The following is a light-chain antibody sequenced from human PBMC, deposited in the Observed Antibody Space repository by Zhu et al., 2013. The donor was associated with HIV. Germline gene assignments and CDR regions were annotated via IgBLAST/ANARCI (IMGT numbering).Light chain of an antibody. Sequence: EIVXTQSPATLSVSPGERVTLACRASQSVGSKLAWYQQKPGQAPRLLIFDVSDRATGIPRRFSGSGSGTDFTLSISALEPEDFAVYYCQQRSSWPLTFGGGTKLEIK. CDR3: QQRSSWPLT. J-gene: IGKJ4*01. CDR2: DVS. CDR1: QSVGSK. V-gene: IGKV3-11*01.